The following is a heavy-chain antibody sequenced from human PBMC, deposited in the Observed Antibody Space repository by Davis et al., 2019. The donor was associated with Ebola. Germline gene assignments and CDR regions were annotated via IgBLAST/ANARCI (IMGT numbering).Heavy chain of an antibody. D-gene: IGHD2-2*01. J-gene: IGHJ3*01. Sequence: PGGSLRLSCAASGFTFSSYSMNWVRQAPGKGLEWVSYISSSSSTIYYADSVKGRFTISRDNAKNSLYLQMNSLRAEDTAVYYCARVGRYCSSTSFCAFDVWGQGTMVTVS. CDR3: ARVGRYCSSTSFCAFDV. V-gene: IGHV3-48*01. CDR1: GFTFSSYS. CDR2: ISSSSSTI.